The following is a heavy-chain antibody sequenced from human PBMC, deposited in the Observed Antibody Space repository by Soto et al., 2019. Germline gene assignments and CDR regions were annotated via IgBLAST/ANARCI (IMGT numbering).Heavy chain of an antibody. D-gene: IGHD3-10*01. CDR2: IRSKANNYAT. J-gene: IGHJ4*02. CDR1: GFTFSVSS. CDR3: AIEGVGFGY. Sequence: EVQLVESGGGLLQPGGSVRLSCAASGFTFSVSSMHWVRQASGKGLEWLGRIRSKANNYATSYSESVKGRFNISRDDSQDTMFLQMNSLRTEDTAMYYCAIEGVGFGYWGQGTLVPVSS. V-gene: IGHV3-73*01.